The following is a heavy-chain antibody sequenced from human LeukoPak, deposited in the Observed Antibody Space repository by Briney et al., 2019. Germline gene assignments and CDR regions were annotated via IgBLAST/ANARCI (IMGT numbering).Heavy chain of an antibody. J-gene: IGHJ4*02. Sequence: EGSLRLSCAASGFTFSSYEMSWVRQAPGKGLEWVSSFSGSGGSIYYADSVKGRFTISRDNSKNTLYLQMNSLRAEDTAVYYCARRRGVTFGDFDYWSQGTLVTVSS. D-gene: IGHD3-10*01. CDR3: ARRRGVTFGDFDY. CDR1: GFTFSSYE. CDR2: FSGSGGSI. V-gene: IGHV3-23*01.